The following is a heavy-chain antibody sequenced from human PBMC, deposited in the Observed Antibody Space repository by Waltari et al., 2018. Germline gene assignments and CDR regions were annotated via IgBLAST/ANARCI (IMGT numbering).Heavy chain of an antibody. Sequence: EVQLVESGGGLVQPGGSLRLSCAASGFTFSSYSMNWVRQAPGKGLEWVGRIKSKTNGETTDYGAPVKGRFTISRDDSKNTLYLQMNSLKTEDTAVYYCTTAGLGTWGQGTLVTVSS. CDR1: GFTFSSYS. CDR3: TTAGLGT. V-gene: IGHV3-15*01. CDR2: IKSKTNGETT. J-gene: IGHJ4*02. D-gene: IGHD1-1*01.